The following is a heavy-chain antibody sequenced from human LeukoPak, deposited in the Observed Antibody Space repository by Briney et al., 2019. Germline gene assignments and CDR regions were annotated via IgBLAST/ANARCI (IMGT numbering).Heavy chain of an antibody. CDR3: ARESRDSSGLGAFDI. Sequence: SVKVSCKASGGTFSSYAISWVRQAPGQGLEWMGRIIPILGIANYAQKFQGRVTITADKSTSTAYMELSSLRSEDTAVYYCARESRDSSGLGAFDIWGQGAMVTVSS. J-gene: IGHJ3*02. V-gene: IGHV1-69*04. CDR2: IIPILGIA. CDR1: GGTFSSYA. D-gene: IGHD3-22*01.